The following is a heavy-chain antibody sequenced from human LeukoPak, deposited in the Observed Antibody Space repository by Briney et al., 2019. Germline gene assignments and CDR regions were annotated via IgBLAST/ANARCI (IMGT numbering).Heavy chain of an antibody. CDR2: ISYDGSNK. CDR3: AKDTRGTTPRYGMDV. V-gene: IGHV3-30*04. Sequence: GGSLRLSCAASGFTFSSYAMHWVRQAPGKGLEWVAVISYDGSNKYYADSVKGRFTISRDNSKNTLYLQMNSLRAEDTAVYYCAKDTRGTTPRYGMDVWGKGTTVTVSS. D-gene: IGHD1-1*01. CDR1: GFTFSSYA. J-gene: IGHJ6*04.